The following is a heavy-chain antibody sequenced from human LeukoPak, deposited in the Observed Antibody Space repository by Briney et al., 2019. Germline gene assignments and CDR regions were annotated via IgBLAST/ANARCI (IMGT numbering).Heavy chain of an antibody. CDR2: INPSGGST. Sequence: ASVKVSCKASGYTFTSYYMHWVRQAPGQGLEWMGIINPSGGSTSYAQKFQGRVTMTRDTSTSTVYMELSSLRSEDTAVYYCASTMKTTVVTFLFDYWGQGTLVTVSS. D-gene: IGHD4-23*01. J-gene: IGHJ4*02. V-gene: IGHV1-46*01. CDR3: ASTMKTTVVTFLFDY. CDR1: GYTFTSYY.